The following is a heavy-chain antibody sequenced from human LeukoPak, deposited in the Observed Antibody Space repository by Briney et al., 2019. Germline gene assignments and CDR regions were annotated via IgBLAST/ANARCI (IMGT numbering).Heavy chain of an antibody. Sequence: GGSLRLSCAASGFTFSSYAMSWVRQAPGKGLEWISSITSSSSYIYYADSVKGRFTISRDNAKNSLYLQMNSLSPDDTAVYFCARDPYSGNYGDYYYYYMDVWGKGTTVTISS. D-gene: IGHD1-26*01. CDR2: ITSSSSYI. J-gene: IGHJ6*03. CDR3: ARDPYSGNYGDYYYYYMDV. CDR1: GFTFSSYA. V-gene: IGHV3-21*06.